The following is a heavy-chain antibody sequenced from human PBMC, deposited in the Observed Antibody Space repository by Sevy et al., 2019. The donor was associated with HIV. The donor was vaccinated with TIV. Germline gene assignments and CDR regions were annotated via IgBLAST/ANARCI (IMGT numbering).Heavy chain of an antibody. CDR1: GYIFTSYG. Sequence: ASVKVSCKASGYIFTSYGISWVRQAPRQGLEWMGWINGHNDNTNYLQNLQGRVTMTTDTSTNTAYMELRSLRSDDTAVYYGARDGYDGSGYQRGLFDFWGQGTLVTVSS. V-gene: IGHV1-18*01. CDR3: ARDGYDGSGYQRGLFDF. D-gene: IGHD3-22*01. CDR2: INGHNDNT. J-gene: IGHJ4*02.